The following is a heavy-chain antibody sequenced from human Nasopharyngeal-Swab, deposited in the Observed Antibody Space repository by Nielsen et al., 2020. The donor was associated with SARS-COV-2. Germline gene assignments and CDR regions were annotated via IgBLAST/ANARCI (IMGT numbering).Heavy chain of an antibody. D-gene: IGHD3-3*01. V-gene: IGHV1-18*04. Sequence: VKVSCKASGYTFIDYYIYWVRQAPGQGLEWMGWISAYNGNTNYAQKLQGRVTMTTDTSTSTAYMELRSLRSDDTAVYYCARDGLDFGVVIMGDDWYYGMDVWGQGTTVTVSS. CDR2: ISAYNGNT. J-gene: IGHJ6*02. CDR3: ARDGLDFGVVIMGDDWYYGMDV. CDR1: GYTFIDYY.